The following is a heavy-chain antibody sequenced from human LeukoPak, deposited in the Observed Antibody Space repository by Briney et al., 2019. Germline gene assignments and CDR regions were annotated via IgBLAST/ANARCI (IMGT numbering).Heavy chain of an antibody. V-gene: IGHV3-23*01. CDR1: GFTLSSYA. CDR2: ISGSGGST. CDR3: ANYLSGSYYVFDY. D-gene: IGHD1-26*01. J-gene: IGHJ4*02. Sequence: GGSLRLSCAASGFTLSSYAMSWVRQAPGKGLEWVSAISGSGGSTYYADSVKGRFTISRDNSKNTLYLQMNSLRAEDTAVYYCANYLSGSYYVFDYWGQGTLVTVSS.